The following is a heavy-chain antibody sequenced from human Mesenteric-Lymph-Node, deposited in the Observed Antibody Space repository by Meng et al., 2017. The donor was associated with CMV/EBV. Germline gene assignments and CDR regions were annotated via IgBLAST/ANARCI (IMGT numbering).Heavy chain of an antibody. J-gene: IGHJ4*02. CDR1: GDSISNSTYY. CDR3: ARRGNYDSDYSEY. D-gene: IGHD3-22*01. V-gene: IGHV4-39*01. CDR2: VHHSGTT. Sequence: QLQQQESGPGLVKPSGPLSLSCIVAGDSISNSTYYWTWIRQPPGKGLEWIGSVHHSGTTYYNPSLKGRLTISVDTSANLFSLRLTTVTAADTATYYCARRGNYDSDYSEYWGQGTLVTVSS.